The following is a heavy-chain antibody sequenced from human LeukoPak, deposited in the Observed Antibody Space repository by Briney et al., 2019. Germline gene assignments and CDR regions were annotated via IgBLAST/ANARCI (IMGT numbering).Heavy chain of an antibody. CDR1: GFNFGGYW. J-gene: IGHJ4*02. CDR2: ISADGSYT. Sequence: GGSLRLSCAASGFNFGGYWMHWVRQAPGKGLVWVTRISADGSYTLYADSVKGRFTISRDNAKNTLFLQMNSLRAEDTAVYYCARDISYGDPGPDYWGQGTLVTVSS. CDR3: ARDISYGDPGPDY. V-gene: IGHV3-74*01. D-gene: IGHD4-17*01.